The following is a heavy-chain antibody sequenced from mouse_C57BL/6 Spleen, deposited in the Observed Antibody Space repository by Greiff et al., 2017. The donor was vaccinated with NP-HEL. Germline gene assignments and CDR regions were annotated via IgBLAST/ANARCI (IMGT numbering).Heavy chain of an antibody. CDR1: GFTFSDYG. J-gene: IGHJ4*01. CDR3: ARTVVATGAMDY. V-gene: IGHV5-15*01. Sequence: EVQVVESGGGLVQPGGSLKLSCAASGFTFSDYGMAWVRQAPRKGPEWVAFISNLAYSIYYADTVTGRFTISRENAKNTLYLEMSSLRSEDTAMYYCARTVVATGAMDYWGQGTSVTVSS. CDR2: ISNLAYSI. D-gene: IGHD1-1*01.